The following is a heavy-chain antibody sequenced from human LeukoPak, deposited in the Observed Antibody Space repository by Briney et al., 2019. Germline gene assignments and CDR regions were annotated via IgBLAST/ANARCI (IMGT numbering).Heavy chain of an antibody. CDR1: GGTFSSYA. CDR3: ATRAADIPTRPAYYYYYMDV. J-gene: IGHJ6*03. CDR2: IIPIFGTA. D-gene: IGHD6-6*01. V-gene: IGHV1-69*06. Sequence: SVKVSCKASGGTFSSYAISWVRQAPGQGLEWMGGIIPIFGTANYAQKFQDRVTITSDKSTSTAYMELSTLRSEDTAVYYCATRAADIPTRPAYYYYYMDVWGKGTTVTISS.